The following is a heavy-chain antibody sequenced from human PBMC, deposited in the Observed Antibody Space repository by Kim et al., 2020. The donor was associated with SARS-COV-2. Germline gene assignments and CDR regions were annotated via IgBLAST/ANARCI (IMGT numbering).Heavy chain of an antibody. CDR2: ISSSGSTI. CDR1: GFTFSSYE. CDR3: ATSMIVVDYYYYYGMDV. D-gene: IGHD3-22*01. J-gene: IGHJ6*02. Sequence: GGSLRLSCAASGFTFSSYEMNWVRQAPGKGLEWVSYISSSGSTIYYADSVKGRFTISRDNAKNSLYLQMNSLRAEDTAVYYCATSMIVVDYYYYYGMDVWGQGTTVTVSS. V-gene: IGHV3-48*03.